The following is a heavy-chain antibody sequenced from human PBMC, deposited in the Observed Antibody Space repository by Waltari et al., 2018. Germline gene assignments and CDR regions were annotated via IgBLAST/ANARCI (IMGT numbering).Heavy chain of an antibody. Sequence: QVQLVQSGAEVKKPGSSVKVSCKASGGTFSSYAISWVRQAPGQGLEWMGGIIPILGTANYAQKFQGRVTITGDKSTGTAYMEMSSLRSEDTAVYYCASPSYDFWSGYLNWFDPWGQGTLVTVSS. CDR2: IIPILGTA. CDR1: GGTFSSYA. V-gene: IGHV1-69*14. CDR3: ASPSYDFWSGYLNWFDP. J-gene: IGHJ5*02. D-gene: IGHD3-3*01.